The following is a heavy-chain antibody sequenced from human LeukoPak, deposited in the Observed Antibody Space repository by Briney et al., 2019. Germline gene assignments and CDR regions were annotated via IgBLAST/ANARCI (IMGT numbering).Heavy chain of an antibody. CDR1: GGSFSGYY. CDR3: ASPRGYSGYDFDY. J-gene: IGHJ4*02. CDR2: INHSGST. Sequence: PSETLSLTCAVYGGSFSGYYWSWIRQPPGKGLQWIGEINHSGSTNYNPSLKSRVTISVDTSKNQFSLKLSSVTAADTAVYYCASPRGYSGYDFDYWGQGTLVTVSS. D-gene: IGHD5-12*01. V-gene: IGHV4-34*01.